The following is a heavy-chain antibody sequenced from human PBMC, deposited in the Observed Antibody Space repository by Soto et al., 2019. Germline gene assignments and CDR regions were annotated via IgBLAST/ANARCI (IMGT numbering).Heavy chain of an antibody. J-gene: IGHJ5*02. CDR1: GGSISSYY. CDR3: ARYSPQKKPYDINPGYFAP. V-gene: IGHV4-59*01. D-gene: IGHD3-22*01. CDR2: VRDTGST. Sequence: SETLSLTCTVSGGSISSYYWSWIRQPPGKGLEWIGYVRDTGSTNYNPSLKSRVAISIDTSRNQFSLSLSSVTAADTAVYFCARYSPQKKPYDINPGYFAPWGQGTLVTVSS.